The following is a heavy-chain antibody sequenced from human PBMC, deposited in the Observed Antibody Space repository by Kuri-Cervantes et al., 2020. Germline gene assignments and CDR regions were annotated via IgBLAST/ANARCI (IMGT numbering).Heavy chain of an antibody. Sequence: SETLSLTCTVSGGSISSGGFYWSWVRQHPGTGLEWIGYIYYSGSTYYNPSLKSRVTIPVDTSKNQFSLKLSSVTAADTAVYYCAVGSSSWYAFFDYWGQGTLVTVSS. V-gene: IGHV4-31*03. D-gene: IGHD6-13*01. CDR2: IYYSGST. CDR1: GGSISSGGFY. CDR3: AVGSSSWYAFFDY. J-gene: IGHJ4*02.